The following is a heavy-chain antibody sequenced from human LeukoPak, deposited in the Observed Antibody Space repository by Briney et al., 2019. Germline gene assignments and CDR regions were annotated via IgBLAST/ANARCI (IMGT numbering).Heavy chain of an antibody. Sequence: SETLSLTCAVSGGSISSYYLSWFRQPPGKGLEWIGYIYCSGSTEYTASLTSRVTISVDTSRNQFSLRLSSVTAADAAVYYCARDANYDRSARPLDYWGQGTLVTVSS. CDR3: ARDANYDRSARPLDY. CDR2: IYCSGST. J-gene: IGHJ4*02. CDR1: GGSISSYY. V-gene: IGHV4-59*12. D-gene: IGHD3-22*01.